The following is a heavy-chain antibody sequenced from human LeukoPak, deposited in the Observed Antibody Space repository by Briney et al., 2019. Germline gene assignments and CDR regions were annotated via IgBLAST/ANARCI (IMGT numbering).Heavy chain of an antibody. CDR2: ISGSGGST. J-gene: IGHJ5*02. V-gene: IGHV3-23*01. D-gene: IGHD6-13*01. Sequence: QSGGSLRLSCAASGFTFSSYAMSWVRQAPGKGLEWVSAISGSGGSTYYADSVKGRFTISRDNSKNTLYLQMISLRAEDTAVYYCAKDPGSSWYEGWFDPWGQGTLVTVSS. CDR1: GFTFSSYA. CDR3: AKDPGSSWYEGWFDP.